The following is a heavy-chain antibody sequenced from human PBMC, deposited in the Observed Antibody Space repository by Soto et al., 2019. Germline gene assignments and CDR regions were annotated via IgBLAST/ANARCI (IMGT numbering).Heavy chain of an antibody. CDR2: INPSGGST. V-gene: IGHV1-46*01. Sequence: QVQLVQSGAEVKKPGASVKVSCKASGYTFTSYYMHWVRQAPGQGLEWMGIINPSGGSTSYAQKFQGRVTVTRDTSTSTVYMELSSLRSEDTAVYYCAREERYCSGGSCYELDYWGQGTLVTVSS. CDR1: GYTFTSYY. CDR3: AREERYCSGGSCYELDY. D-gene: IGHD2-15*01. J-gene: IGHJ4*02.